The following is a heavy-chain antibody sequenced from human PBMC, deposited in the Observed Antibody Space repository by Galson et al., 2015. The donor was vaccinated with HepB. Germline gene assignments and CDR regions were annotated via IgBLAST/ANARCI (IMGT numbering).Heavy chain of an antibody. Sequence: SVKVSCKASGYTFTSYDINWVRQATGQGLEWMGWMNPNSGNTGYAQKFQGRVTMTRNTSISTAYMELSSLRSEDTAVYYCARDNYYGSGSYIYYYGMDVWGQGTTVTVSS. CDR1: GYTFTSYD. J-gene: IGHJ6*02. V-gene: IGHV1-8*01. CDR3: ARDNYYGSGSYIYYYGMDV. D-gene: IGHD3-10*01. CDR2: MNPNSGNT.